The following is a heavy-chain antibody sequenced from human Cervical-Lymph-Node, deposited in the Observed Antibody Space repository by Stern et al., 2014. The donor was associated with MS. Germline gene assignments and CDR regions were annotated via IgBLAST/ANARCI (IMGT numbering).Heavy chain of an antibody. D-gene: IGHD5-24*01. J-gene: IGHJ6*02. V-gene: IGHV1-69*01. Sequence: VQLGESGAEVKKPGSSVKVSCKASGGTFSSYAISWVRQAPGQGLEWMGGIIPIFGTANYAQKFQGRVTITADESTSTAYMELSSLRSEDTAVYYCATGEMATKSYYYYGMDVWGQGTTVTVSS. CDR3: ATGEMATKSYYYYGMDV. CDR1: GGTFSSYA. CDR2: IIPIFGTA.